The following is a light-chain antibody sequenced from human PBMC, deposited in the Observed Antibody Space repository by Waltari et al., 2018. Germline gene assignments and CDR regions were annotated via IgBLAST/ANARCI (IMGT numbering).Light chain of an antibody. Sequence: DIQMTQSPSSLSAAVGDKVTITCRASQGISSWLAWYQQKPGKAPKLLIYAASSLQSWVPSRFSGSGSGTDYTLTISSLQPEDFATYYCQQGYNTPYSFGQGTKVEIK. CDR1: QGISSW. V-gene: IGKV1-12*01. CDR2: AAS. CDR3: QQGYNTPYS. J-gene: IGKJ2*03.